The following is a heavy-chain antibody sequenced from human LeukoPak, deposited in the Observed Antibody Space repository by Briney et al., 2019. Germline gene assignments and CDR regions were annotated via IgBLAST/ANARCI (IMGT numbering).Heavy chain of an antibody. D-gene: IGHD4-17*01. CDR2: IYHSGNT. CDR3: ARAGYGDSDFDY. V-gene: IGHV4-38-2*02. Sequence: SETLSLTCTVSGYSISTSYYWGWIRQPPGKGLEWIGSIYHSGNTYYNPSLKSPVTISVDTSKNQFSLKLNSVTAADTAVYYCARAGYGDSDFDYWGQGTLVTVSS. J-gene: IGHJ4*02. CDR1: GYSISTSYY.